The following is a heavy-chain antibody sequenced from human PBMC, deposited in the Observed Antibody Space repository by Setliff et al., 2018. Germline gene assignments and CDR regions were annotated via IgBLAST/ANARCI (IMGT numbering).Heavy chain of an antibody. CDR1: GFTFTDYG. CDR2: INNYNFNT. D-gene: IGHD3-22*01. V-gene: IGHV1-18*01. J-gene: IGHJ4*02. Sequence: GASVNVSCKSSGFTFTDYGITWVRQVPGQGLEWMGWINNYNFNTQYAQKFQGRVTVTTDTSTTTAYMELRSLRADDTAVYYCARINFYVSSGYYYAPELWGQGTTVTVSS. CDR3: ARINFYVSSGYYYAPEL.